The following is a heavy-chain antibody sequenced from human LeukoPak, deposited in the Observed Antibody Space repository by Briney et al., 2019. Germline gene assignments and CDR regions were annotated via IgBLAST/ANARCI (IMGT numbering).Heavy chain of an antibody. CDR1: GFTVRGNY. Sequence: GGSLRLSCAASGFTVRGNYMNWVRQAPGKGLEWVSVIYSDGSTYYADSVKGRFTISRDNSKNTLYLQMNSLRAEDTAVYYCARDRLYCTNGVCPSPLYYFDYWGQGTLVTVSS. D-gene: IGHD2-8*01. J-gene: IGHJ4*02. CDR3: ARDRLYCTNGVCPSPLYYFDY. CDR2: IYSDGST. V-gene: IGHV3-66*01.